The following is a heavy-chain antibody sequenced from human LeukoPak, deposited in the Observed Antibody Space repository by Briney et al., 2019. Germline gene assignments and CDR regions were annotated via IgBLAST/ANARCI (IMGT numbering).Heavy chain of an antibody. D-gene: IGHD1-26*01. J-gene: IGHJ2*01. V-gene: IGHV3-30*02. CDR2: RRYDGSNK. Sequence: PGGSLRLSCAASGFTFSSYGMHWVRQAPGKGLEWVAFRRYDGSNKYNADSVKDRFTISRDNSKNTLYLQMNSLRAEDTAVYYCAKDISGSYGYFDLWGRGTLVTVSS. CDR3: AKDISGSYGYFDL. CDR1: GFTFSSYG.